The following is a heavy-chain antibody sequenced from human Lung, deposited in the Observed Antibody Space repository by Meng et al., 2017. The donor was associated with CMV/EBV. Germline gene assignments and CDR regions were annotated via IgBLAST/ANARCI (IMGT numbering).Heavy chain of an antibody. Sequence: GGSLRLSCAASGFSISDNGMHWVRQAPGKGLEWLAVTFYDGFNKYYAESVRGRFTISRDNSENTIHLQMNNLRVEDTAVYYCSKGAGSVGSIHFDSWGQGALVTVSS. CDR1: GFSISDNG. V-gene: IGHV3-33*03. D-gene: IGHD1-26*01. CDR2: TFYDGFNK. CDR3: SKGAGSVGSIHFDS. J-gene: IGHJ4*02.